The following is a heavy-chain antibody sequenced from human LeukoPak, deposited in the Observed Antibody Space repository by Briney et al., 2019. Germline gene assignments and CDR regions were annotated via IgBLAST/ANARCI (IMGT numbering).Heavy chain of an antibody. D-gene: IGHD2-2*02. CDR1: GYTFTGYY. Sequence: ASVKVSCKASGYTFTGYYMHWVRQAPGQGLEWMGWINPNSGGTNYAQKFQGRVTMTRDTSISTAYMELSRLRSDDTAMYYCARGGSDIVVVPAAISYYYGMGVWGQGTTVTVSS. J-gene: IGHJ6*02. CDR3: ARGGSDIVVVPAAISYYYGMGV. V-gene: IGHV1-2*02. CDR2: INPNSGGT.